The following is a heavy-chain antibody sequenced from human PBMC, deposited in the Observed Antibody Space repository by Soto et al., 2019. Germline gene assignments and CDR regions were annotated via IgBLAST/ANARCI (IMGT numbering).Heavy chain of an antibody. D-gene: IGHD2-15*01. CDR2: IIPIFGTA. J-gene: IGHJ3*02. V-gene: IGHV1-69*01. Sequence: QVQLVQSGAEVKKPGSSVKVSCKASGGTFSSYAISWVRQAPGQGLEWMGGIIPIFGTANYAQKFQGRVTIAADESTSTAYMEVSSMRSEDTAVYYCATYCSGGSCYSLWSFDIWGEGTMVTVSS. CDR3: ATYCSGGSCYSLWSFDI. CDR1: GGTFSSYA.